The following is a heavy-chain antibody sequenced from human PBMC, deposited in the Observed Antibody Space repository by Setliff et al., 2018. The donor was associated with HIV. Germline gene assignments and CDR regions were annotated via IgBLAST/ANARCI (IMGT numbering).Heavy chain of an antibody. CDR1: GGSINSRSYY. CDR2: IYFSGTP. J-gene: IGHJ4*02. V-gene: IGHV4-39*01. D-gene: IGHD2-8*02. CDR3: ARRGMWSYETGGNPTATFDY. Sequence: LSLTCTVSGGSINSRSYYWAWIRQPPGKGLEWVASIYFSGTPYYNPSLKNRVTISVYTSKNQFSLKLSSVTAADTAVYYCARRGMWSYETGGNPTATFDYWGQGVLVTVSS.